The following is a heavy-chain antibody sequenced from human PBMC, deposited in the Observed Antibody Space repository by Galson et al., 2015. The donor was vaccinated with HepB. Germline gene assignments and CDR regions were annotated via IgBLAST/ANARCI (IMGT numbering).Heavy chain of an antibody. J-gene: IGHJ2*01. CDR2: ISYDGSNK. V-gene: IGHV3-30*18. Sequence: SLRLSCAASGFTFSSYGMHWVRQAPGKGLEWVAVISYDGSNKYYADSVKGRFTIPRDNSKNTLYLQMNSLRAEDTAVYYCAKDRDSSGYWWYFDLWGRGTLVTVSS. D-gene: IGHD3-22*01. CDR3: AKDRDSSGYWWYFDL. CDR1: GFTFSSYG.